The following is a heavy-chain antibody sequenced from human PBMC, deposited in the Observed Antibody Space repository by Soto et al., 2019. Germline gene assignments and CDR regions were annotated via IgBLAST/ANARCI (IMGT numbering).Heavy chain of an antibody. V-gene: IGHV1-69*13. J-gene: IGHJ4*02. Sequence: SVKVSCKASGGTFSSYAISWVRQAPGQGLEWMGGIIPIFGTANYAQKFQGRVTVTADESTSTAYMELSSLRSEDTAVYYCARDLETHYYDSSGYYFGYWGQGTLVTVSS. D-gene: IGHD3-22*01. CDR1: GGTFSSYA. CDR2: IIPIFGTA. CDR3: ARDLETHYYDSSGYYFGY.